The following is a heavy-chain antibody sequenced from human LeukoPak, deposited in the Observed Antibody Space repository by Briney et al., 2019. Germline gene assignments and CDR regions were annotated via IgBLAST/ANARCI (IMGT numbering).Heavy chain of an antibody. CDR3: ASSHLRGYRFGAHFDY. V-gene: IGHV3-66*01. Sequence: GSLRLSCAASGFTVSSNYMSWVRQAPGKGLEWVSVIYSGGSTYYADSVKGRFTISRDNSKSTLYLQMNSLRAEDTAVYYCASSHLRGYRFGAHFDYWGQGTPVTVSS. J-gene: IGHJ4*02. D-gene: IGHD5-18*01. CDR2: IYSGGST. CDR1: GFTVSSNY.